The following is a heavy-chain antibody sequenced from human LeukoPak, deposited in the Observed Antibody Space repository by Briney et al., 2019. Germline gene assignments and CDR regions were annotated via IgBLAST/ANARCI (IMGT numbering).Heavy chain of an antibody. V-gene: IGHV3-30*02. J-gene: IGHJ5*02. CDR2: IRYDGSHK. Sequence: PGGSLRLSCAASGFIFSDYGMHWVRQAPGKGLAWVAFIRYDGSHKNHADSVKGRFTISRDNSKNTLYLQMNSLRAEDTAVYYCARVRFGYYGSGSYPWFDPWGQGTLVTVSS. D-gene: IGHD3-10*01. CDR3: ARVRFGYYGSGSYPWFDP. CDR1: GFIFSDYG.